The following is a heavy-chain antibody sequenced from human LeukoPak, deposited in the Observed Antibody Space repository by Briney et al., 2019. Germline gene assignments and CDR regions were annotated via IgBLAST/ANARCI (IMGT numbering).Heavy chain of an antibody. D-gene: IGHD1-1*01. CDR1: GFTVSSNY. CDR2: IYLDGTT. J-gene: IGHJ5*02. Sequence: GGSLRLSCAASGFTVSSNYMSWVRQAPGKGLEWISVIYLDGTTYCADSVRGRFSISRDNSKNALHLQMNSLRLEDTAFYYCVRGPNSGNPFGRWGRGTLVTVSS. V-gene: IGHV3-66*01. CDR3: VRGPNSGNPFGR.